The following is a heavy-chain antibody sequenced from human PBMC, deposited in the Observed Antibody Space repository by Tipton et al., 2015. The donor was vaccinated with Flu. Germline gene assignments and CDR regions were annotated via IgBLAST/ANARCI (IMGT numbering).Heavy chain of an antibody. V-gene: IGHV3-13*01. Sequence: SLRLSCAASGFTFTTYDMHWVRQVSGKGLEWVSGISSAGDTYYLDSVKGRFTISRENGKNSLYLQMNSLGAGDTAVYFCARGSLPDSNCYNGLDVWGQGTTVTVSS. D-gene: IGHD6-13*01. CDR3: ARGSLPDSNCYNGLDV. CDR2: ISSAGDT. CDR1: GFTFTTYD. J-gene: IGHJ6*02.